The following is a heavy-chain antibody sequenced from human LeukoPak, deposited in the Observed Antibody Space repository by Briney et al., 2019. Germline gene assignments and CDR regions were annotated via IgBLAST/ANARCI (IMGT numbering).Heavy chain of an antibody. CDR2: IYYSGST. Sequence: SETLSLTCTVSGGSISSYYWSWIRQPPGKGLEWIGYIYYSGSTNYNPSLKSRVTISVDTSKNQFSLNLKSVTAADTAVYYCARGKGYSDYWGQGTLVTVSS. CDR1: GGSISSYY. V-gene: IGHV4-59*01. J-gene: IGHJ4*02. CDR3: ARGKGYSDY.